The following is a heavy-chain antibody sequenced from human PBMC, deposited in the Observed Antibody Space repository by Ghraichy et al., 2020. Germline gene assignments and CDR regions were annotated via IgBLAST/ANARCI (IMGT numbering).Heavy chain of an antibody. CDR2: IYYSGST. Sequence: SETLSLTCTVSGGSISSYYWSWIRQPPGKGLEWIGYIYYSGSTNYNPSLKSRVTISVDTSKNQFSLKLSSVTAADTAVYYCASAPPHYYGSGSYPSHFDYWGQGTLVTVSS. J-gene: IGHJ4*02. V-gene: IGHV4-59*01. CDR1: GGSISSYY. D-gene: IGHD3-10*01. CDR3: ASAPPHYYGSGSYPSHFDY.